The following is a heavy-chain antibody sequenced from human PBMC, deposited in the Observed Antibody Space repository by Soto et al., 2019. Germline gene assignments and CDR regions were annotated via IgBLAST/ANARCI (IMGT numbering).Heavy chain of an antibody. CDR3: ASQMGRDCYISDC. CDR1: GGTFSSYT. D-gene: IGHD2-21*01. Sequence: QVQLVQSGAEVKKPGSSVKVSCKASGGTFSSYTISWVRQAPGQGLEWMGRIIPILGIANYAQKFEGRVTTTADKSTSTAYMGLSILRSEDTAVYCCASQMGRDCYISDCWGQGTLVTVSS. V-gene: IGHV1-69*02. CDR2: IIPILGIA. J-gene: IGHJ4*02.